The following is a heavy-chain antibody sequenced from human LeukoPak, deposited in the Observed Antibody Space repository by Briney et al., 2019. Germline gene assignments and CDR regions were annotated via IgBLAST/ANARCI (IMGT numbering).Heavy chain of an antibody. D-gene: IGHD3-10*01. J-gene: IGHJ4*02. V-gene: IGHV3-64*02. CDR1: GFAFSGCT. CDR3: AREVDGSGTFDY. CDR2: INSNGGST. Sequence: GGSLRLSCAASGFAFSGCTMHWVRQAPGQGLEYVSAINSNGGSTYYADSVKGRFTISRDNSKNTLYLHMGSLRAEDMGVYYCAREVDGSGTFDYWGQGALVTVSS.